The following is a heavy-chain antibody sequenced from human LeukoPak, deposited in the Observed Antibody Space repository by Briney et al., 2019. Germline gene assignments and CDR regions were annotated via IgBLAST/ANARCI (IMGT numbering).Heavy chain of an antibody. J-gene: IGHJ5*02. D-gene: IGHD6-19*01. CDR3: AREITVAGNDRRFDP. CDR2: ISHDGNTE. Sequence: PGTSLRLSCAASGITFSSFATHWVRQPPGKGLEWVAVISHDGNTEMYSDSVKGRFTIFRDDSKNTLYLQMNSLRPEDTAMYYCAREITVAGNDRRFDPWGQGTLVSVSS. V-gene: IGHV3-30-3*01. CDR1: GITFSSFA.